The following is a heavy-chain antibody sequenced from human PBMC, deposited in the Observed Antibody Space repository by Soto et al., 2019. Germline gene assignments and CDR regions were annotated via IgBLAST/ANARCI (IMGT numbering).Heavy chain of an antibody. Sequence: QVQLQESGPGLVKPSQTLSLTCTVSGGSISSGGYYWSWIRQHPGKGLEWIGYIYYSGSTYYNPSLKSRLIISVDRSANQFSLKLSSVTAADTAVYFCARYYDGSGYNYAYGMDVWGQGTTVTVSS. CDR3: ARYYDGSGYNYAYGMDV. CDR2: IYYSGST. J-gene: IGHJ6*02. V-gene: IGHV4-31*03. CDR1: GGSISSGGYY. D-gene: IGHD3-22*01.